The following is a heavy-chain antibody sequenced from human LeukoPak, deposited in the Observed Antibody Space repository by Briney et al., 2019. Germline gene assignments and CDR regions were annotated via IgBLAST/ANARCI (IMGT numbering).Heavy chain of an antibody. CDR3: ARFANIWFGELSYFDY. D-gene: IGHD3-10*01. J-gene: IGHJ4*02. Sequence: ASVKVSCKASGYTFTSYGISWVRQAPGQGLEWMGWISAYNGNTNYAQKLQGRVTMTTDTSTSTAYMELRSLRSDDTAVYYCARFANIWFGELSYFDYWGQGTLVTVSS. V-gene: IGHV1-18*01. CDR1: GYTFTSYG. CDR2: ISAYNGNT.